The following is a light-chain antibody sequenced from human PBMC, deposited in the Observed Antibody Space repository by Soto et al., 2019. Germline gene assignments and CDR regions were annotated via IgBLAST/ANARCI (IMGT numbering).Light chain of an antibody. Sequence: QSALTQPASVSGSPGQSITISCTGPSSDVGGYNYVSWYQQHPGKAPKLMIYDVSNRPSGVSNRFSGSQSGNTASLTISGLHAEDEADYYCSSYTSSSTVVFGGGTTLTVL. J-gene: IGLJ2*01. CDR2: DVS. CDR3: SSYTSSSTVV. V-gene: IGLV2-14*01. CDR1: SSDVGGYNY.